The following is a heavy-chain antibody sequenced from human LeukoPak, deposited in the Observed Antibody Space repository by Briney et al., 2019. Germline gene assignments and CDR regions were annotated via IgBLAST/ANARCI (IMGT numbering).Heavy chain of an antibody. CDR2: MNPNSGNT. D-gene: IGHD3-10*01. J-gene: IGHJ5*02. Sequence: ASVKVSCKASGYTFTSYDINWVRQVTGQGLEWVGWMNPNSGNTGYAQKFQGRVTMTRNTSISTAYMELSSLRSEDTAVYYCARVRTMVRGVIIPKTRYNWFDPWGQGTLVTVSS. V-gene: IGHV1-8*01. CDR3: ARVRTMVRGVIIPKTRYNWFDP. CDR1: GYTFTSYD.